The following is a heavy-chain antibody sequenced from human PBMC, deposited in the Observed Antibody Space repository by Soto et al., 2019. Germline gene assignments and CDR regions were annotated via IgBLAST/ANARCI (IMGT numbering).Heavy chain of an antibody. J-gene: IGHJ5*02. CDR2: IYYSGST. Sequence: SETLSLTCAVSGGSISNTNWWSWVRQPPGRGLEWIGDIYYSGSTNYNPALKSRVTISVDTSKSQFSLKLSSVTAADTAVYYCAKDSGYNYGYFRWFDPWGQGTLVTVSS. D-gene: IGHD5-18*01. CDR1: GGSISNTNW. V-gene: IGHV4-4*02. CDR3: AKDSGYNYGYFRWFDP.